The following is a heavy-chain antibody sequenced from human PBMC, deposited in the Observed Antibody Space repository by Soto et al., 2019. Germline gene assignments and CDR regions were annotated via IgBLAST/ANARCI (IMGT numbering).Heavy chain of an antibody. D-gene: IGHD2-2*01. CDR2: ISAYNGIT. V-gene: IGHV1-18*01. CDR1: GYTFTSYG. Sequence: QVQLVQSGAEVKKPGASVKVSCKASGYTFTSYGINWVRQAPGQGLEWIAWISAYNGITKYAQKFQGRVTMTTDTSTSTAYMELRSRRSDETAVYYCARGHCNTGSCYLEVGWFDPWGQGSLVTVSS. J-gene: IGHJ5*02. CDR3: ARGHCNTGSCYLEVGWFDP.